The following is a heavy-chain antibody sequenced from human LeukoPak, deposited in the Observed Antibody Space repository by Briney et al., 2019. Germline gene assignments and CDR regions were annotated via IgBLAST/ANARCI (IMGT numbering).Heavy chain of an antibody. D-gene: IGHD5-24*01. CDR1: GGTFSSYA. V-gene: IGHV1-69*05. CDR2: IIPIFGTA. CDR3: ARDRGRDGYNL. J-gene: IGHJ4*02. Sequence: GASVKVSCKASGGTFSSYAISWVRQAPGRGLEWMGRIIPIFGTANYAQKFQGRVTITTDESTSTAYMELSSLRSEDTAVYYCARDRGRDGYNLWGQGTLVTVSS.